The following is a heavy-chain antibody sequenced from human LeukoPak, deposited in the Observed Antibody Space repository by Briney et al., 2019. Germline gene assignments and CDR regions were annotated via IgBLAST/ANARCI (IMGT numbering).Heavy chain of an antibody. D-gene: IGHD3-22*01. J-gene: IGHJ5*02. CDR3: ARDYYGP. CDR1: GFTVSNNY. CDR2: IYSRGST. Sequence: GGSLRLSCAASGFTVSNNYMRWVRQAPGKGLEWVSSIYSRGSTSYVDSVKGRFTISRDNSKNTLFLQMNSLRVEDTAVYSCARDYYGPWGQGTLVTVSS. V-gene: IGHV3-66*03.